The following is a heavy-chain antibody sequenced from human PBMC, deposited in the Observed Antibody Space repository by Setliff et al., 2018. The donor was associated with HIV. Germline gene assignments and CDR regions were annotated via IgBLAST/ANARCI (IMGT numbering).Heavy chain of an antibody. Sequence: VASVKVSCKASGYTFTSYGISWVRQAPGQGLEWMGWISGYNGNTNYAQKLQGIVTITTDTSTSTAHMELRNLRCDDTAVYYCARDSGMAVVGTWRRLDPWGQGTLVTVSS. D-gene: IGHD6-19*01. CDR3: ARDSGMAVVGTWRRLDP. CDR1: GYTFTSYG. CDR2: ISGYNGNT. J-gene: IGHJ5*02. V-gene: IGHV1-18*01.